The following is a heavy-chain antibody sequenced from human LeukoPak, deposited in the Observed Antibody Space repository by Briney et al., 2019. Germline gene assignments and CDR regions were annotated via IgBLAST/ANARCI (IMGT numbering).Heavy chain of an antibody. CDR3: ARRPFSGSYSSYYFDY. Sequence: TLSLTCTVSGYSISSGYYWGWIRQPPGKGLEWIGSIYYSGSTYYNPSLKSRVTISVDTSKNQFSLKLSSVTAADTAVYYCARRPFSGSYSSYYFDYWGQGTLVTVSS. CDR1: GYSISSGYY. CDR2: IYYSGST. J-gene: IGHJ4*02. V-gene: IGHV4-38-2*02. D-gene: IGHD1-26*01.